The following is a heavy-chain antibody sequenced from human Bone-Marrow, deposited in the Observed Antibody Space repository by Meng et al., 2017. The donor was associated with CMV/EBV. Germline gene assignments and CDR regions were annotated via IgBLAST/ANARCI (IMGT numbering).Heavy chain of an antibody. Sequence: QVQLAQSGAEVRTPGDTVMVSGKTSGYPFTSYDVHWVRQATGHGLEWMGWMNPNSGNTGYLQKFQDRVTMTRNTSISTAYMELSSLTSEDTAIYYCARFASGSSTNWGQGTLVTVSS. CDR3: ARFASGSSTN. D-gene: IGHD3-10*01. CDR1: GYPFTSYD. V-gene: IGHV1-8*01. CDR2: MNPNSGNT. J-gene: IGHJ4*02.